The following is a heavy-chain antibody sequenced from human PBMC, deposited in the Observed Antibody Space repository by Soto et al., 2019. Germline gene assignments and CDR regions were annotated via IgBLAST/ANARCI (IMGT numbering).Heavy chain of an antibody. V-gene: IGHV3-66*01. CDR1: GCTVSSNY. Sequence: GVSLRVSWAVAGCTVSSNYRSWVRQAPGRGLEWVSVIYSGGSTYYADSVKGRFTISRDNSKNTLYLQMNSLRAEDTAVYYCARDSSERRYSSSYGDYWGQGTLVTVSS. D-gene: IGHD6-6*01. CDR2: IYSGGST. J-gene: IGHJ4*02. CDR3: ARDSSERRYSSSYGDY.